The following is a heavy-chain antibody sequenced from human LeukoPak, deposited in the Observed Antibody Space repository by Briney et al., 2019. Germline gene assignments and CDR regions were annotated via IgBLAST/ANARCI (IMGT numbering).Heavy chain of an antibody. V-gene: IGHV3-7*01. D-gene: IGHD3-3*01. Sequence: GGSLRLSCAASGFTFSSYWMSWVRQAPGKGLEWVANIKQDGSEKYYVDSVKGRFTISRDNAKNSLYLQRNSLRAEDTAVYYCARDTGANYDFWSLTYYSDYWGQGTQVTVSS. J-gene: IGHJ4*02. CDR2: IKQDGSEK. CDR1: GFTFSSYW. CDR3: ARDTGANYDFWSLTYYSDY.